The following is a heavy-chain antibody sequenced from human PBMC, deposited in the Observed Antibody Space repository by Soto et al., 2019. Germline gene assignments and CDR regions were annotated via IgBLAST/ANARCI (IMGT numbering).Heavy chain of an antibody. CDR2: ISAYNGNT. CDR3: ARGYYYDSSGSYFDY. J-gene: IGHJ4*02. V-gene: IGHV1-18*01. Sequence: ASVKVSCKASGYTFTSYGISWVRQAPGQGLEWMGWISAYNGNTNYAQKLQGRVTMTTDTSTSTAYMKLRSLRSDDTAVYYCARGYYYDSSGSYFDYWGQGTLVTVSS. CDR1: GYTFTSYG. D-gene: IGHD3-22*01.